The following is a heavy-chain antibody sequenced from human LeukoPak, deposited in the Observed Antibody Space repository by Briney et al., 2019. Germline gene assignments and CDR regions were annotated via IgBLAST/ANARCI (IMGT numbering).Heavy chain of an antibody. CDR3: ARLGSDAFDI. CDR2: IYSGGST. V-gene: IGHV3-53*01. D-gene: IGHD3-10*01. CDR1: GFTVSNKY. J-gene: IGHJ3*02. Sequence: GGSLRLSCAASGFTVSNKYMSWVRHAPGKGLEWVEVIYSGGSTYYADSVKGPFTISRDNSKNTLYLQMNSLRAEDTAVYYCARLGSDAFDIWGQGTMVTVSS.